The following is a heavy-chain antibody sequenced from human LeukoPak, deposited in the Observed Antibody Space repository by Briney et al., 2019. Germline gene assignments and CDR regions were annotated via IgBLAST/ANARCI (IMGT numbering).Heavy chain of an antibody. J-gene: IGHJ6*02. CDR2: ISGSGGST. CDR1: GLNFNTYD. Sequence: GGSLRLSCVGSGLNFNTYDLTWVRQTPGKGLEWVSAISGSGGSTYYADSVKGRFTISRDNSKNTLFLQMNSLRAEDTAPYYCAKSVAIYFYYGLDVWGQGTTVAVSS. D-gene: IGHD3-3*01. CDR3: AKSVAIYFYYGLDV. V-gene: IGHV3-23*01.